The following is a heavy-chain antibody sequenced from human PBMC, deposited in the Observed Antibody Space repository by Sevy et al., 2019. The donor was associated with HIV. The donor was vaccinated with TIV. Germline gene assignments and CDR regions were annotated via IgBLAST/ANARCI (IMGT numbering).Heavy chain of an antibody. J-gene: IGHJ4*02. CDR2: IYYSGTT. CDR1: GGSLNSYF. CDR3: ARNPSVYGDSLVFDS. Sequence: SETLSLTCTVSGGSLNSYFWSWIRQPPGKGLEWVGYIYYSGTTNYSPSLKSRVTMSVDTSKRQFSLRLNSVTAEDTAVYYGARNPSVYGDSLVFDSWGQGAVVTVSS. V-gene: IGHV4-59*12. D-gene: IGHD4-17*01.